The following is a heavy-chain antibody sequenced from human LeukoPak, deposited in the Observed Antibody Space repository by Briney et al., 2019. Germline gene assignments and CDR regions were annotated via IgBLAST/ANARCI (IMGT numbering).Heavy chain of an antibody. CDR3: AKAGRPREDYYYYYMDV. Sequence: GGSLRLSCAASGFTFDDYAMHWVRQAPGKGLEWVSLISWDGGSTYYADSVKGRFTISRDNSKNSLYLQMNSLRAEDTALYYCAKAGRPREDYYYYYMDVWGKGTTVTVSS. CDR2: ISWDGGST. D-gene: IGHD1-26*01. V-gene: IGHV3-43D*03. J-gene: IGHJ6*03. CDR1: GFTFDDYA.